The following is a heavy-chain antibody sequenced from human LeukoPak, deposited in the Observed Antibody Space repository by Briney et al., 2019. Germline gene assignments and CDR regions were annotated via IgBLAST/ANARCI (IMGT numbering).Heavy chain of an antibody. CDR2: INHSGST. CDR3: ARGGRDCSSTSCYAAKPFDY. J-gene: IGHJ4*02. CDR1: GGSFSGYY. Sequence: SETLSLTCAVYGGSFSGYYWSWIRQPPGKGLEWIGEINHSGSTNYNPSLKSPVTISVDTSKNQFSLKLSSVTAADTAVYYCARGGRDCSSTSCYAAKPFDYWGQGTLVTVSS. D-gene: IGHD2-2*01. V-gene: IGHV4-34*01.